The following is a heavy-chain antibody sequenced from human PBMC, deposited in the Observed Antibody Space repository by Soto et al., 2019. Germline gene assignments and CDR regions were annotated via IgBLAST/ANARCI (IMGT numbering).Heavy chain of an antibody. CDR1: GGSISSYY. V-gene: IGHV4-59*08. Sequence: SETLSLTCTVSGGSISSYYWSWIRQPPGKGLEWIGYIYYSGSTNYNPSLKSRVTISVDTSKNQFSLKLSSVTAADTAVYYCARGVTGYSSGWFMYYFDYWGQGTLVTVSS. CDR3: ARGVTGYSSGWFMYYFDY. CDR2: IYYSGST. D-gene: IGHD6-19*01. J-gene: IGHJ4*02.